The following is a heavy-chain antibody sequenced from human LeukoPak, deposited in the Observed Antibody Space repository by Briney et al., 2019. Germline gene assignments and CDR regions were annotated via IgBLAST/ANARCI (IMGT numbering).Heavy chain of an antibody. CDR3: ARLWFGESRVGY. CDR1: GLTFNSSH. CDR2: IYSGGST. D-gene: IGHD3-10*01. V-gene: IGHV3-66*02. Sequence: GGSLRLSCAASGLTFNSSHMSWVRQAPGKGLEWLSVIYSGGSTYYADSVQGRFTLSRDSSKNTLYLQMNSLSSEDTAVYYCARLWFGESRVGYWGQGTLVTVSS. J-gene: IGHJ4*02.